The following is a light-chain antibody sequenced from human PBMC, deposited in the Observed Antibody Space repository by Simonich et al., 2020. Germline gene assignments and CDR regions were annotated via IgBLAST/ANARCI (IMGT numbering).Light chain of an antibody. CDR1: SGSIASNY. Sequence: NFMLTQPHSVSESQGKTVTISCTRSSGSIASNYVQWYQQRPGRAPTTVIYEDNQRPSGVPDRFSGSIDSSSNSASLTISGLKTEDEADYYCQSYDSSNHRGVFGGGTKLTVL. V-gene: IGLV6-57*03. CDR2: EDN. J-gene: IGLJ2*01. CDR3: QSYDSSNHRGV.